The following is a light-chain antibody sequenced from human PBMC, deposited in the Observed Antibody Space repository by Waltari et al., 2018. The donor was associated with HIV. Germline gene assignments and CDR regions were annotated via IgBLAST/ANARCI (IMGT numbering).Light chain of an antibody. J-gene: IGKJ5*01. CDR1: QSVSSY. Sequence: EIVLTQSPATLSLSPGERATLSCRASQSVSSYLAWYQQKPGQAPRLLIYDASNRATGIPARFSGSGSGTDFTLTNSSLEPEDFAVYYCQQRFNWPTFGQGTRLEIK. CDR2: DAS. V-gene: IGKV3-11*01. CDR3: QQRFNWPT.